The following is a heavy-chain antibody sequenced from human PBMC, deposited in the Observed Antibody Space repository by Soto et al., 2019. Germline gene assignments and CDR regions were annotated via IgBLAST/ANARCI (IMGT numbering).Heavy chain of an antibody. D-gene: IGHD3-16*01. CDR1: GFSLRTTGVG. V-gene: IGHV2-5*01. CDR2: IYWNDDK. Sequence: QITLKESGPTLVKPTQTLTLTCTYSGFSLRTTGVGVGWIRQPPGKALEWLGIIYWNDDKRYSPSLKSRFTLTSDISKSQVVLTMPNRDPVDTATYYCAHTWGLPFDYWGQGTLVIVSS. CDR3: AHTWGLPFDY. J-gene: IGHJ4*02.